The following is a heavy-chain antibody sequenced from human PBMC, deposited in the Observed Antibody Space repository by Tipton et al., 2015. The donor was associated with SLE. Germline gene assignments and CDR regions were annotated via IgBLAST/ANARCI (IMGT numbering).Heavy chain of an antibody. CDR3: ARGNYPDAFDI. J-gene: IGHJ3*02. V-gene: IGHV4-59*11. Sequence: SLTCTVSGGSISSHYWSWIRQPPGKGLEWIGYIYYSGSTYYNPSLTSRVTISVDTSKNQFSLKLSSVTAADTAVYYCARGNYPDAFDIWGQGTMVTVSS. D-gene: IGHD1-7*01. CDR2: IYYSGST. CDR1: GGSISSHY.